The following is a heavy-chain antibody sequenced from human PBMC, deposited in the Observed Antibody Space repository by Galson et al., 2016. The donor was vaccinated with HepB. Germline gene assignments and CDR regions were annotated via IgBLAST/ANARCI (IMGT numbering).Heavy chain of an antibody. CDR1: GHIFTGNY. CDR3: AMSDGSLFGLAV. D-gene: IGHD2-15*01. CDR2: INRHSGDT. V-gene: IGHV1-2*02. Sequence: SVKVSCKASGHIFTGNYMHWVRQAPGQGLEWMGWINRHSGDTKYAQRFQGRVTMTGDTSISTASMELSRLRSNDTAVYYCAMSDGSLFGLAVWGQGTTVTVSS. J-gene: IGHJ6*02.